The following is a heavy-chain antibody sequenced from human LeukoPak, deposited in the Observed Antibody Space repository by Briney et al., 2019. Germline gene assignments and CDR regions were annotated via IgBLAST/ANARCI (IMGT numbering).Heavy chain of an antibody. CDR2: IRQDGNEK. Sequence: GGSLRLSCAASGFSFSSYYMGWVRQAPGKGLEWVANIRQDGNEKYSVDSVKGRFTISRDNSKNTLYLQMNSLRAEDTAVYYCAKARSGWYKGDAFDIWGQGTMVTVSS. CDR1: GFSFSSYY. CDR3: AKARSGWYKGDAFDI. V-gene: IGHV3-7*03. D-gene: IGHD6-19*01. J-gene: IGHJ3*02.